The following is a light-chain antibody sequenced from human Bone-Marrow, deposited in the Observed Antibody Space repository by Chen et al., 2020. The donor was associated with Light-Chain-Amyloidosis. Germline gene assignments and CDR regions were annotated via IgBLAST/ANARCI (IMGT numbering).Light chain of an antibody. CDR2: NDK. V-gene: IGLV3-21*02. CDR3: QVWESSSHPWV. Sequence: SYVLTQTSSLYVAPGETAKISCLGIDIAKTAVHWYQQKPGQAPLLILYNDKDRPAGIPERFSGSNSGNTATLTISRVAAGDEADYYCQVWESSSHPWVFGGGTTLTVL. J-gene: IGLJ3*02. CDR1: DIAKTA.